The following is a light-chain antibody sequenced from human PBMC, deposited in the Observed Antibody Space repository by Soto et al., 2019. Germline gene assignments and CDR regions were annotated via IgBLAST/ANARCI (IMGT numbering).Light chain of an antibody. CDR2: GAS. CDR3: QQYGNAPFT. V-gene: IGKV3-20*01. CDR1: QSVSSSY. J-gene: IGKJ3*01. Sequence: EIVLTQSPGTLSFSPGERATLTCRASQSVSSSYLAWFQQKPGQAPRLLIYGASSRATGIPDRFSGSGSGTDSTLTISRLETEEFAVYYCQQYGNAPFTFGPGTKVDIK.